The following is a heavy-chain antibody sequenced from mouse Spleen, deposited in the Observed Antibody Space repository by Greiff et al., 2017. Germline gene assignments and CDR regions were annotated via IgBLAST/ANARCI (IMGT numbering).Heavy chain of an antibody. J-gene: IGHJ3*01. CDR3: TRYDVNPFAY. Sequence: QVQLQQSGAELAKPGASVKLSCKASGYTFTRYWMHWVKQRPGQGLEWIGYINPISDYTNYNQNFKDKATLTADKSSSTAYMQLSSLTYEDSAVYYCTRYDVNPFAYWGQGTLVTVSA. CDR1: GYTFTRYW. D-gene: IGHD2-3*01. CDR2: INPISDYT. V-gene: IGHV1-7*01.